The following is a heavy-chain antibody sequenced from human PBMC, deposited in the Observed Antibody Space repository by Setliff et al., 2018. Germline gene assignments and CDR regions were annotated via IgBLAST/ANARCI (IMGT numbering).Heavy chain of an antibody. CDR1: GLSYSNYW. CDR3: VKDVVGYSSTWPKRDYFDY. J-gene: IGHJ4*02. Sequence: GGSRRLSCTASGLSYSNYWVGWVRQAPGKGLEWVSYIDKSGDRTEYADSVRGRFTISRDNSKKTLYLQMNSLRAEDTAVYYCVKDVVGYSSTWPKRDYFDYWGQGTLVTVSS. D-gene: IGHD6-13*01. V-gene: IGHV3-23*05. CDR2: IDKSGDRT.